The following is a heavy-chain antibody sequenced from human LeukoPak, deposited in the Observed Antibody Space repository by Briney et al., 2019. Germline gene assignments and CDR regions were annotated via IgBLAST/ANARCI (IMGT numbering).Heavy chain of an antibody. CDR1: GGSFSGYY. CDR2: INHSGST. Sequence: PSEALSLTCAVYGGSFSGYYWSWIRQPPGKGLEWIGEINHSGSTNYNPSLKSRVTISVDTSKNQFSLKLSSVTAADTAVYYCARVPSYYYYYMDVWGKGTTVTVSS. CDR3: ARVPSYYYYYMDV. V-gene: IGHV4-34*01. J-gene: IGHJ6*03.